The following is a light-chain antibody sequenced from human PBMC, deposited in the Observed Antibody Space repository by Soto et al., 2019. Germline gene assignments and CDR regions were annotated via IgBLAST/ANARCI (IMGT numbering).Light chain of an antibody. CDR2: AAS. CDR3: LQDYNYPWT. Sequence: SQMTQAPSSLSASVVDRVTITCRASQGIINDLGWYQQKTPKAPKLLIYAASSLQSGVTSRFSGSGSCTDFTLTISSLQPEDFATYYCLQDYNYPWTFGQGTKVDIK. V-gene: IGKV1-6*01. CDR1: QGIIND. J-gene: IGKJ1*01.